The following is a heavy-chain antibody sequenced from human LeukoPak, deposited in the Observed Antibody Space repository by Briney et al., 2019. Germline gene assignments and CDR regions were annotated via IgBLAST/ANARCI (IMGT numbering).Heavy chain of an antibody. CDR1: GYTLTELS. D-gene: IGHD1-26*01. J-gene: IGHJ6*02. CDR3: ATIRELYDYYSMDV. CDR2: FDPEDGET. Sequence: GASVKVSCKVSGYTLTELSMHWVRQAPGKGLEWMGGFDPEDGETIYAQKFQGRVTMTGDTSTDTAYMELSRLRSEDTAVYYCATIRELYDYYSMDVWGQGTTVTVSS. V-gene: IGHV1-24*01.